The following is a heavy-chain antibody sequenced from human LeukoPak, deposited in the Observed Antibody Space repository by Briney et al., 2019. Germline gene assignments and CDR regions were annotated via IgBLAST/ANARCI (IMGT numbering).Heavy chain of an antibody. V-gene: IGHV1-8*01. CDR1: GYTFTSYD. J-gene: IGHJ5*02. Sequence: GASVKVSCKASGYTFTSYDINWVRQATGQGLEWMGWMNPNSGNTGYAQKFQGRVTMTRNTSISTAYMELSSLRSEDTAVYYCARSGTRAAARRSNWFDPLGPGNPGHRLL. CDR2: MNPNSGNT. D-gene: IGHD1/OR15-1a*01. CDR3: ARSGTRAAARRSNWFDP.